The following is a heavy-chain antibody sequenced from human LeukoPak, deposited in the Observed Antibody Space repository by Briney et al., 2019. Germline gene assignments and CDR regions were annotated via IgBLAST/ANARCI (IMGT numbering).Heavy chain of an antibody. CDR3: AREDRDGYNYGY. J-gene: IGHJ4*02. Sequence: GGSLRLSYAASGFTFSSYGMHWVRQAPGKGLEWVAVIWYDGSNKYYADSVKGRFTISRDNSKNTLYLQMNSLRAEDTAVYYCAREDRDGYNYGYWGQGTLVTVSS. CDR2: IWYDGSNK. D-gene: IGHD5-24*01. CDR1: GFTFSSYG. V-gene: IGHV3-33*01.